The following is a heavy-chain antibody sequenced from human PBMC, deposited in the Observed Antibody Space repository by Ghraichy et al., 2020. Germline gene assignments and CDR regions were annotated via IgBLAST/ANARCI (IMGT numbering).Heavy chain of an antibody. D-gene: IGHD5-18*01. CDR3: VRGGGYSYGYFGY. CDR1: GFTLSSYW. Sequence: GESLNISCTASGFTLSSYWMHWVRQAPGKGLVWVSRINGAGSTTSYADSVKGRFTISRDNAKNTLYLQMNSLRAEDTAVYYCVRGGGYSYGYFGYWGQGTLVTAPS. CDR2: INGAGSTT. J-gene: IGHJ4*02. V-gene: IGHV3-74*01.